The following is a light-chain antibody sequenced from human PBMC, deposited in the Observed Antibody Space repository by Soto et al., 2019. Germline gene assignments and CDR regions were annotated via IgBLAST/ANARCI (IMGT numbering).Light chain of an antibody. CDR1: SSDVGGYNY. Sequence: QSVLTQPASVSGSPGQSITISCTGTSSDVGGYNYVSWYQQHPGKAPKLMIYEVSNRPSGVSNRFSGSKSGNTASLTISGIQAEDEADYYCSSYTSSSTWVVFGGGTKLTV. CDR3: SSYTSSSTWVV. J-gene: IGLJ2*01. CDR2: EVS. V-gene: IGLV2-14*01.